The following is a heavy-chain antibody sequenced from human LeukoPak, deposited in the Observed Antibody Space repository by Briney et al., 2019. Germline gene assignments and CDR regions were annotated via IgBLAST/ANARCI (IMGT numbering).Heavy chain of an antibody. CDR1: GFTFSSYA. CDR3: ARDPPAAMTITTTIDY. V-gene: IGHV3-30-3*01. Sequence: GGSLRLSCAASGFTFSSYAMHWVRQAPGKGLEWVAVISYDGSNKYYADSVKGRFTISRDNSKNTLYLQMNSLRAEDTAVYYCARDPPAAMTITTTIDYWGQGTLVTVSS. CDR2: ISYDGSNK. J-gene: IGHJ4*02. D-gene: IGHD2-2*01.